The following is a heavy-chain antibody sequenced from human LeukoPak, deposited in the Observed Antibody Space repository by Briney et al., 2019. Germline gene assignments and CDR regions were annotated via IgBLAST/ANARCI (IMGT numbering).Heavy chain of an antibody. CDR3: ARDNVVVPAAFDY. J-gene: IGHJ4*02. Sequence: GASVKVSCKASGYTFTSYDINWVRQAPGQGLEWMGWINPNSGGTNYAQKFQGRVTMTRDTSISTAYMELSRLRSDDTAVYYCARDNVVVPAAFDYWGQGTLVTVSS. D-gene: IGHD2-2*01. CDR1: GYTFTSYD. CDR2: INPNSGGT. V-gene: IGHV1-2*02.